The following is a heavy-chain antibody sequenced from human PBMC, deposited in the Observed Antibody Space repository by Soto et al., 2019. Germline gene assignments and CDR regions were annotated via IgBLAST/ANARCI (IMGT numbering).Heavy chain of an antibody. J-gene: IGHJ4*02. Sequence: ASVKVSCKASGYTFTSYGISWVRQAPGQGLEWMGWISAYNGNTNYAQKLQGRVTMTTDTSTSTAYMELRSLRSDDTAVYYCARAAGGYSYGYDFDYWGQGTLVTVSS. D-gene: IGHD5-18*01. V-gene: IGHV1-18*01. CDR3: ARAAGGYSYGYDFDY. CDR1: GYTFTSYG. CDR2: ISAYNGNT.